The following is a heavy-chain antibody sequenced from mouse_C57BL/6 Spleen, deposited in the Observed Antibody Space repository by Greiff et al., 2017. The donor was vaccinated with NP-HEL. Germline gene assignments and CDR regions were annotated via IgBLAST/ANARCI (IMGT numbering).Heavy chain of an antibody. Sequence: QVQLQQPGAELVKPGASVKLSCKASGYTFTSYWMHWVKQRPGQGLEWIGMIHPNSGSTNYNEKFKSKATLTVDKSSSTADMQLSSLTSEDSAVCYCTSGYSNSYCDYWGQGTTLTVCS. J-gene: IGHJ2*01. CDR1: GYTFTSYW. V-gene: IGHV1-64*01. D-gene: IGHD2-5*01. CDR2: IHPNSGST. CDR3: TSGYSNSYCDY.